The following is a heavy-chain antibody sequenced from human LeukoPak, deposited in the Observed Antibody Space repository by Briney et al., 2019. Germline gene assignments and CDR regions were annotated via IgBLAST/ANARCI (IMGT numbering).Heavy chain of an antibody. CDR2: INHSGST. CDR1: GGSFSGYY. J-gene: IGHJ4*02. D-gene: IGHD4-17*01. Sequence: SETLSLTCAVYGGSFSGYYWSWIRQPPGKGLEWIGEINHSGSTNYNPSLKSRVTILVDTSKNQFSLKLSSVTAADTAVYYCAIKPTTVTTEYFDYWGQGTLVTVSS. CDR3: AIKPTTVTTEYFDY. V-gene: IGHV4-34*01.